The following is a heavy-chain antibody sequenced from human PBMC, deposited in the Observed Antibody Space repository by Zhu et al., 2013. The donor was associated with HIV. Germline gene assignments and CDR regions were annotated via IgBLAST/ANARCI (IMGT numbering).Heavy chain of an antibody. CDR1: GYTFTSYA. CDR2: INAGNGNT. Sequence: QVQLVQSGAEVKKPGASVKVSCKASGYTFTSYAMHWVRQAPGQRLEWMGWINAGNGNTKYSQKFQGRVTITRDTSASTAYMELSSLRSEDTAVYYCAREESSGPFYYYYYMDVWGKGTTVTVSS. D-gene: IGHD6-19*01. CDR3: AREESSGPFYYYYYMDV. V-gene: IGHV1-3*01. J-gene: IGHJ6*03.